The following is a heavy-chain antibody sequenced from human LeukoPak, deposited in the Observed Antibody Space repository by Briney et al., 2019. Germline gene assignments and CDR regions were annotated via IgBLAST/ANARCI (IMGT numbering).Heavy chain of an antibody. V-gene: IGHV3-30*02. J-gene: IGHJ6*03. CDR2: IRYDGSNK. CDR1: GFTFSSYG. D-gene: IGHD3-9*01. Sequence: GSLRLSCAASGFTFSSYGMHWVRQAPGKGLEWVAFIRYDGSNKYYADSVKGRFTISRDNSKNTLYLQMNSLRAEDTAVYYCAKAYDILSFYYMDVWGKGTTVTISS. CDR3: AKAYDILSFYYMDV.